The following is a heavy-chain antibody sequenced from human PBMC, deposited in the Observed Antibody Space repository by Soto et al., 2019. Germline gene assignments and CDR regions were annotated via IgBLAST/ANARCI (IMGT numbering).Heavy chain of an antibody. CDR1: GGTFSSYA. D-gene: IGHD2-21*02. V-gene: IGHV1-69*01. J-gene: IGHJ6*02. Sequence: QVQLVQSGAEVKKPGSSVKVSCKASGGTFSSYAISWVRQAPGQGLEWMRGIIPIFGTANYAQKFQGRVTITADESTSTAYMELSSLRSEDTAVYYCARTYCGGDCYPLNDYYYGMDVWGQGTTVTVSS. CDR3: ARTYCGGDCYPLNDYYYGMDV. CDR2: IIPIFGTA.